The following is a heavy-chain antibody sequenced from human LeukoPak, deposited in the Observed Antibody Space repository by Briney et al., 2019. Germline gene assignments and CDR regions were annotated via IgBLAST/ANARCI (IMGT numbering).Heavy chain of an antibody. J-gene: IGHJ4*02. CDR3: AGSSYIGLDF. CDR2: INHSENT. V-gene: IGHV4-34*01. D-gene: IGHD3-22*01. Sequence: SETLSLTCAVYGGSFSDYYWSWIRQPPGKGLEWIGEINHSENTKYNPSLRSRVTISVDTSKNQFSLRLSSVTAADTAVYYCAGSSYIGLDFWGRGTLVTVSS. CDR1: GGSFSDYY.